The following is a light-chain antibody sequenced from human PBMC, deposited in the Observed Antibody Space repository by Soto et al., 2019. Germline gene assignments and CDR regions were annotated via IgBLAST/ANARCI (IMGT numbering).Light chain of an antibody. CDR1: NSNIGAGYD. J-gene: IGLJ2*01. CDR3: QSYDSSLTVV. CDR2: ANN. Sequence: QSVLTQPPSVSGALGQRVTVSCTGSNSNIGAGYDVHWYQKLPGTAPKLLIFANNNRPSGVPDRFSASKSGTSASLDITGLQAEDEAEYFCQSYDSSLTVVFGGGTKLTVL. V-gene: IGLV1-40*01.